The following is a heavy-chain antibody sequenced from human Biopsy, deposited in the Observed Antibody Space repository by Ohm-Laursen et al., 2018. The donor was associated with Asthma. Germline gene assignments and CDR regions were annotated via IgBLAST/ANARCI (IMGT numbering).Heavy chain of an antibody. J-gene: IGHJ4*02. CDR3: ARVKDGYNFDY. CDR1: GGSISSGGYS. Sequence: TLSLICAVSGGSISSGGYSWSWIRPPPGKVLEWIGYIYHSGSTYYNLSLKSRVTISVDRSKNQFSLKLSSVTAADTAVYYCARVKDGYNFDYWGQGTLVTVSS. D-gene: IGHD5-24*01. V-gene: IGHV4-30-2*01. CDR2: IYHSGST.